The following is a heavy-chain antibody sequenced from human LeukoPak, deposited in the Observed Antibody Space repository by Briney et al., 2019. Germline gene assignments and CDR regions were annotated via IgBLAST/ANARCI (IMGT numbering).Heavy chain of an antibody. CDR1: GFTFSSYS. V-gene: IGHV3-48*04. D-gene: IGHD3-22*01. Sequence: GGSLRLSCAASGFTFSSYSMNWVRQAPGKGLEWVSYISSSGSTIYYADSVKGRFTISRDNAKNSLYLQMNSLRAEDTAVYYCARDWETYYYDSSGYGPIDYWGQGTLVTVSS. CDR3: ARDWETYYYDSSGYGPIDY. J-gene: IGHJ4*02. CDR2: ISSSGSTI.